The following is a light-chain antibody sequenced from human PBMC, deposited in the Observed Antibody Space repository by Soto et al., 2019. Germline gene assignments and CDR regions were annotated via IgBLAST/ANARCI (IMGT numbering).Light chain of an antibody. CDR3: QQSYSTLT. CDR2: KAS. CDR1: QTISSW. J-gene: IGKJ5*01. V-gene: IGKV1-5*03. Sequence: IQMKHSPSTLSGTVGDRVTITCRASQTISSWLAWYQQKPGKAPKLLIYKASTLKSGVPSRFSGSGSGTDFTLTISSLQPEDFATYYCQQSYSTLTFGQGTRLEIK.